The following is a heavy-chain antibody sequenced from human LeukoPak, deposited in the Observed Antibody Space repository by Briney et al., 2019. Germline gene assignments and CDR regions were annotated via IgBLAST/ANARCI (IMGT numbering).Heavy chain of an antibody. D-gene: IGHD4-23*01. Sequence: GGSLRLSCAASGFTFSSYGMNWVRQAPGKGLEWVSSISSSSSYIYYADSVKGRFTISRDNAKNSLYLQMNSLRAEDTAVYYCARDHPNYGGNSREFDYWGQGTLVTVSS. CDR3: ARDHPNYGGNSREFDY. CDR2: ISSSSSYI. J-gene: IGHJ4*02. V-gene: IGHV3-21*01. CDR1: GFTFSSYG.